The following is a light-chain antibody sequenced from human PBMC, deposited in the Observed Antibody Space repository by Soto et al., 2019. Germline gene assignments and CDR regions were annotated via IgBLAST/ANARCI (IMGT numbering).Light chain of an antibody. CDR3: AAWDDSLNGPV. CDR2: STN. J-gene: IGLJ2*01. V-gene: IGLV1-44*01. CDR1: SSNVGVNA. Sequence: QSVLTQPPSASGTPGQRVTISCSGSSSNVGVNAVNWYQQLPGTAPKLLIYSTNQRPSGVPDRFSGSKSGTSASLAISGLPSADEADYCCAAWDDSLNGPVFGGGTQLTVL.